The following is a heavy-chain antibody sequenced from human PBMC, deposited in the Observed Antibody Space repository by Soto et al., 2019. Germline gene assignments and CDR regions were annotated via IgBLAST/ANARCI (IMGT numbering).Heavy chain of an antibody. V-gene: IGHV3-15*07. CDR2: IKSKTDGGTT. J-gene: IGHJ6*02. D-gene: IGHD2-2*01. Sequence: EVQLVESGGGLVKPGGSLRLSCAASGFTFSNAWMNWVRQAPGKGLEWVGRIKSKTDGGTTDYAAPMKGRFTISRDDSKNTLYLQMNSLKTEDTAVYYCTRFDDDIVLVPAANSRYYYYYGMDVWGQGTTVTVSS. CDR3: TRFDDDIVLVPAANSRYYYYYGMDV. CDR1: GFTFSNAW.